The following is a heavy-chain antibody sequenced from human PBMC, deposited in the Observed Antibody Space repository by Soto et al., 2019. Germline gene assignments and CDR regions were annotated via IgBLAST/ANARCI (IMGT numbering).Heavy chain of an antibody. CDR1: GFTLSAHY. D-gene: IGHD3-3*01. Sequence: EAQLVVSGGALVQPGGSLRLSCVASGFTLSAHYMDWVRQAPGKGLEWVGRIKHKPGSYTPDYDDSEKGRFTISRDDSKNSVYLQMNSLTTEDPATYYCADLTWSGNYFPWGQGTLVTVSS. CDR3: ADLTWSGNYFP. V-gene: IGHV3-72*01. J-gene: IGHJ4*02. CDR2: IKHKPGSYTP.